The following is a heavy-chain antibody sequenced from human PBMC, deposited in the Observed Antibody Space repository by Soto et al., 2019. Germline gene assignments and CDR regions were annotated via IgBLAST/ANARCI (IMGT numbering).Heavy chain of an antibody. CDR2: IYSGGST. V-gene: IGHV3-53*01. J-gene: IGHJ4*02. CDR1: GFTVSNNY. D-gene: IGHD5-12*01. Sequence: GGSLRLSCAASGFTVSNNYMSWVRQAPGKGLEWVSVIYSGGSTYYADSVKGRFTISRDNSKNTLYLQMNSLRADDTAVYYCERDTSGYXNYWGQGTLVTVSS. CDR3: ERDTSGYXNY.